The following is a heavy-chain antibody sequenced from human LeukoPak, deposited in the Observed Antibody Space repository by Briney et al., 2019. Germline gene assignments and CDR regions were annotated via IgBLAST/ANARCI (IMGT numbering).Heavy chain of an antibody. Sequence: SETLSLTCTVSGGSISRGGYYWSWIRQHPGKGLEWIGYIYYSGTSYYNPSLKSRVTISVDTSKNQFSLKLSSVTAADTAVYCCARVGAAAGSTYFDYWGQGTLVTVSS. J-gene: IGHJ4*02. CDR1: GGSISRGGYY. V-gene: IGHV4-31*03. CDR3: ARVGAAAGSTYFDY. D-gene: IGHD6-13*01. CDR2: IYYSGTS.